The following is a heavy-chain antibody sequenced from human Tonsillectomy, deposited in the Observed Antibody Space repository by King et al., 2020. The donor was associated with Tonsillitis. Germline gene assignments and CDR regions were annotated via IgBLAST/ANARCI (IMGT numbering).Heavy chain of an antibody. V-gene: IGHV4-59*01. Sequence: VQLQESGPGLVKPSETLSLTCTVSGGSISSYYWSWIRQPPGKGLEWIGYIYYSGSTNYNPSHKSRVTISVDTSKNQFSLKLSSVTAADTAVYYCARSAAVAGSAGAFDYWGQGTLVTVSS. CDR3: ARSAAVAGSAGAFDY. CDR2: IYYSGST. D-gene: IGHD6-19*01. CDR1: GGSISSYY. J-gene: IGHJ4*02.